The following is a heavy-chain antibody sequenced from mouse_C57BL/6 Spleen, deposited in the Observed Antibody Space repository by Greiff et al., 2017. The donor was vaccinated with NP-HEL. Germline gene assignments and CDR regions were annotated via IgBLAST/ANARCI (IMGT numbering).Heavy chain of an antibody. CDR3: ARHAVSEPFDV. CDR1: GYAFSSYW. V-gene: IGHV1-80*01. J-gene: IGHJ1*03. Sequence: QVQLQQSGAELVKPGASVKISCKASGYAFSSYWMNWVKQRPGKGLEWIGQIYPGDGDTNYNGKFKGKATLTADKASSPAYMQLSSLTSEDSAVYFCARHAVSEPFDVWGTGTTVTVSS. CDR2: IYPGDGDT.